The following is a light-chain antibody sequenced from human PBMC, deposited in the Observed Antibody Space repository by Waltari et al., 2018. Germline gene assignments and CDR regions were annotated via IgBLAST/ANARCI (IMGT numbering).Light chain of an antibody. J-gene: IGLJ2*01. CDR3: CSYTSSHTVV. CDR2: EVT. V-gene: IGLV2-14*01. CDR1: SSDVGGYNY. Sequence: QSALTQPASVSGSPGQSITISCTGTSSDVGGYNYVSWYQQHPGKVPKLMIFEVTNRPSGVSNRFSGSKSGNTASLTISGLQAEDEAYYYCCSYTSSHTVVFGGGTKLTVL.